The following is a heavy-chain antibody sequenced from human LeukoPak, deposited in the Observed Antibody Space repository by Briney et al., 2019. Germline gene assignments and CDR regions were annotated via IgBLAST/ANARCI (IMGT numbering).Heavy chain of an antibody. V-gene: IGHV4-59*01. Sequence: SEPLSLTCTVSGGSMSSYYWSWIRQPPGKGREWIGYIYYSGSTNYNPSLKSRVTISVDTSKNQFSLKLSSVTAADTAVYYCASGIDSSGYYPGDYWGQGTLVTVSS. CDR1: GGSMSSYY. D-gene: IGHD3-22*01. J-gene: IGHJ4*02. CDR2: IYYSGST. CDR3: ASGIDSSGYYPGDY.